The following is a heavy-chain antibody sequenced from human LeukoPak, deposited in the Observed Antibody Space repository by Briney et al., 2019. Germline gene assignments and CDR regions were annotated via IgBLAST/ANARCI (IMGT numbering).Heavy chain of an antibody. Sequence: GGSLRLSCAASGFTFSNYGMNWVRQAPGKGLEWVSGITGNGGTTYYADSVKGRFTISRDNSKNTVYLQMNSLRAEDTAVYYCARAGGTIFGVGNDAFDIWGQGTMVTVSS. V-gene: IGHV3-23*01. J-gene: IGHJ3*02. D-gene: IGHD3-3*01. CDR1: GFTFSNYG. CDR3: ARAGGTIFGVGNDAFDI. CDR2: ITGNGGTT.